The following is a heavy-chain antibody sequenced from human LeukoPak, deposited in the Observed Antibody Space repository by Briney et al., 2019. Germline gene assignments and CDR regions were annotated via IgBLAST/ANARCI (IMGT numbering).Heavy chain of an antibody. Sequence: GGSLRLSCAASGFTFTNYWMSWVRQAPGKGLEWVAFIRYDGSNKYYADSVKGRFTISRDNSKNTLYLQMNSLRAEDTAVYYCAKDRLAAAYDFDYWGQGTLVTVSS. CDR3: AKDRLAAAYDFDY. V-gene: IGHV3-30*02. D-gene: IGHD6-13*01. CDR1: GFTFTNYW. CDR2: IRYDGSNK. J-gene: IGHJ4*02.